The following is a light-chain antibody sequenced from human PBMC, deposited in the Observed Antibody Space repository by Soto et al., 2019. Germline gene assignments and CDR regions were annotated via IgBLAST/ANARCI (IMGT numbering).Light chain of an antibody. V-gene: IGLV2-14*01. CDR2: EVS. Sequence: QSALTQPASVSGSPGQSITISCTRASSDVGAYNYVSWYQQHPGKAPKLMIYEVSNRPSGVSNRFSGSKSGNTASLTISGLQAEDEADYYCSSYTGSSTLLFGTGTKLTVL. CDR1: SSDVGAYNY. CDR3: SSYTGSSTLL. J-gene: IGLJ1*01.